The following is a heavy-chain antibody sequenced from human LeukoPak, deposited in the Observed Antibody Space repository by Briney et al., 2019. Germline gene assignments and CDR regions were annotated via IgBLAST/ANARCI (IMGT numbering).Heavy chain of an antibody. D-gene: IGHD6-19*01. Sequence: SVKVSCKASGGTFSSYAISWVRQAPGQGLEWMGGIIPIFGTANYAQKFQGRVTITADESASTAYMELSSLRSEDTAVYYCARECGSGWLGQFAFDYWGQGTLVTVSS. CDR2: IIPIFGTA. CDR3: ARECGSGWLGQFAFDY. V-gene: IGHV1-69*13. CDR1: GGTFSSYA. J-gene: IGHJ4*02.